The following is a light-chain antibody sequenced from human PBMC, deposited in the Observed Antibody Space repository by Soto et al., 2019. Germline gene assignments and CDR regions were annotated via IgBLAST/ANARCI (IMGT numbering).Light chain of an antibody. CDR2: EVN. V-gene: IGLV2-8*01. J-gene: IGLJ1*01. Sequence: QSALTQPPSASGSPGQSVTISCTGTSSDVGGYKYVSWYQQHPGKAPKLMIFEVNKRPSGVPDRFTGSKSGNTASLTVSGLQAENEDDYYCSSYAGINNLGVFGTWTKVTVL. CDR3: SSYAGINNLGV. CDR1: SSDVGGYKY.